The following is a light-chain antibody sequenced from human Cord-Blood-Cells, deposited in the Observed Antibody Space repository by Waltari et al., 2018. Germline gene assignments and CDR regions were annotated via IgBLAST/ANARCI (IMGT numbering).Light chain of an antibody. J-gene: IGKJ2*01. CDR2: AAS. CDR1: QSISSY. CDR3: QQSYSTLMYT. V-gene: IGKV1-39*01. Sequence: DIQMTQSPYSLSASVGDRVTITCRASQSISSYLNWYQQKPGKAPKLLIYAASSLQRGVPSRFSGSGSGTDFTLTISSLQPEDFATYYCQQSYSTLMYTFGQGTKLEIK.